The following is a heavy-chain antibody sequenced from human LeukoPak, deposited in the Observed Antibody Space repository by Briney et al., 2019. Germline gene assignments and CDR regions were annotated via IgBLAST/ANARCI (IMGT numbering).Heavy chain of an antibody. J-gene: IGHJ3*02. V-gene: IGHV1-69*13. CDR3: ARVKGGIAARINAFDI. Sequence: ASVKVSCKASGGTFSSYAISWVRQAPGQGLEWMGGIIPIFGTANYAQKFQGRVTITADEFTSTAFMELSSLRSEDTAVYYCARVKGGIAARINAFDIWGQGTMVTVSS. CDR2: IIPIFGTA. D-gene: IGHD6-6*01. CDR1: GGTFSSYA.